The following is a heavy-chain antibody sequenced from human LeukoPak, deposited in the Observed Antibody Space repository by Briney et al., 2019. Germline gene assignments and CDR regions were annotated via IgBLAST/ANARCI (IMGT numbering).Heavy chain of an antibody. CDR2: IKSDGSST. CDR3: TRDLSYYGSGSYSDY. J-gene: IGHJ4*02. CDR1: GFTFSSYW. D-gene: IGHD3-10*01. Sequence: PGGSLRLSCAASGFTFSSYWMSWVRQAPGKGLVWVSRIKSDGSSTSYADSVKGRFSISRDNAKNTLYLQMNSLRAEDTGVYYCTRDLSYYGSGSYSDYWGQGTLVTVSS. V-gene: IGHV3-74*01.